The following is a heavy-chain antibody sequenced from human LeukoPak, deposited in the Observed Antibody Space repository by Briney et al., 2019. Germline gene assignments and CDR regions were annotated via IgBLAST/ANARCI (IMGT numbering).Heavy chain of an antibody. V-gene: IGHV3-74*01. D-gene: IGHD4/OR15-4a*01. J-gene: IGHJ5*01. Sequence: GGSLRLSCAASGFDFREYSMHWVRQVPERGGMWVSQIGRCGGDAIYADSGKGRFTASRDNTKSLLYLQMSSLRVEDTALYFSTRVSPSGDYARFDSWGQGTLVSVSS. CDR3: TRVSPSGDYARFDS. CDR2: IGRCGGDA. CDR1: GFDFREYS.